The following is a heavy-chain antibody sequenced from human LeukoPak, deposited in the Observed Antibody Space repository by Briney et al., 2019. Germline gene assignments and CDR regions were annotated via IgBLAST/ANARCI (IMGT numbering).Heavy chain of an antibody. CDR1: GGSISSYY. D-gene: IGHD2-15*01. Sequence: PSETLSLTCTVSGGSISSYYWSWIRQPPGKGLEWIGYIYYSGSTNYNPSLKSRVTISVDTSKNQFSLKLSSVTAADTVVYYCARRGPRYCSGGSCFYWYFDLWGRGTLVTVSS. J-gene: IGHJ2*01. CDR3: ARRGPRYCSGGSCFYWYFDL. CDR2: IYYSGST. V-gene: IGHV4-59*08.